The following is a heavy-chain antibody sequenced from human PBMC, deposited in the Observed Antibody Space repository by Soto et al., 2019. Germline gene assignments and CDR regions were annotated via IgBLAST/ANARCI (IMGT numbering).Heavy chain of an antibody. CDR1: GFTFSNAW. CDR2: IKSKTDGGTT. CDR3: TTDLFMEGPTTVTIRYIDV. D-gene: IGHD4-17*01. Sequence: SGGSLRLSCAASGFTFSNAWMSWVRQAPGKGLEWVGRIKSKTDGGTTDYAAPVKGRFTISRDDSKNTLYLQMNSLKTEDTAVYYCTTDLFMEGPTTVTIRYIDVWGKGTTVTVSS. J-gene: IGHJ6*03. V-gene: IGHV3-15*01.